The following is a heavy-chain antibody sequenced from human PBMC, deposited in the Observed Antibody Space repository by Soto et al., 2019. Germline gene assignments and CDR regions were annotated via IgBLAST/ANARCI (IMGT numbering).Heavy chain of an antibody. V-gene: IGHV4-30-4*01. J-gene: IGHJ3*02. CDR1: GGSISSGDYY. D-gene: IGHD3-22*01. Sequence: PSETLSLTCTVSGGSISSGDYYWSWIRQPPGKGLEWIGYIYYSGSTYYNPSLKSRVTISGDTSKNQFSLKLSSVTAADTAVYYCARDSSGFVADAFDIWGQGTMVTVSS. CDR2: IYYSGST. CDR3: ARDSSGFVADAFDI.